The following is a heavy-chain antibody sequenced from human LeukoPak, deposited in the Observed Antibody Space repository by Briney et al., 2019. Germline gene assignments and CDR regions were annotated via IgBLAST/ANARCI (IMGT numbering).Heavy chain of an antibody. D-gene: IGHD4-17*01. CDR1: GGSISGSY. J-gene: IGHJ4*02. V-gene: IGHV4-59*01. CDR3: ARGIESYGDYGY. CDR2: MYNSGST. Sequence: EPSETLSLTCTVSGGSISGSYWSSIRQPPGKGLEWIAYMYNSGSTNYNPSLKSRVTISIDTSKNQFSLKLSSLTAADTAIYYCARGIESYGDYGYWGQGILVTVSS.